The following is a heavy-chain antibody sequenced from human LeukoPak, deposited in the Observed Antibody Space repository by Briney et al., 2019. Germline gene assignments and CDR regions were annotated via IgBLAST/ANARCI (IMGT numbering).Heavy chain of an antibody. J-gene: IGHJ5*02. CDR2: IYSGGST. CDR1: GFTVSSNY. CDR3: ARLPTYGDPTP. Sequence: GGSLRLSCAASGFTVSSNYMSWVRQAPGKGLEWVSVIYSGGSTYYADSVKGRFTISRDNSKNTLYLQMNSLRAEDTAVYYCARLPTYGDPTPWGQGTLVTVSS. D-gene: IGHD4-17*01. V-gene: IGHV3-53*01.